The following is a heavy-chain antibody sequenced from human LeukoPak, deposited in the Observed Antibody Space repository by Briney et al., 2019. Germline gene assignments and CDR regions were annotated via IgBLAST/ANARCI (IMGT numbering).Heavy chain of an antibody. CDR2: IYHSGST. CDR1: GGSISSSNW. J-gene: IGHJ4*02. CDR3: ARWGRGYYYDSSGYYPEGY. V-gene: IGHV4-4*02. Sequence: PSGTLSLTCAVSGGSISSSNWWSWVRQPPGKGLEWIGEIYHSGSTNYNPSLKSRVTISVDKSKNQFSLKLSSVTAADTAVYYCARWGRGYYYDSSGYYPEGYWGQGTLVTVSS. D-gene: IGHD3-22*01.